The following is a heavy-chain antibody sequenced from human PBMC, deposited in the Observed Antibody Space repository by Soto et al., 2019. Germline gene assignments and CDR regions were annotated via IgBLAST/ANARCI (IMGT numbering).Heavy chain of an antibody. CDR3: ARGRSLGTTFLWFDP. Sequence: SDTLSLTCTVSGGSISSGGYYWIWILQHPGKGLEWIGYIYYSGSTYYNPSLKSRVTISVDTSKNQFSLKLSSVTAADTAVYFCARGRSLGTTFLWFDPWGQGNLVTVSS. J-gene: IGHJ5*02. D-gene: IGHD1-7*01. CDR2: IYYSGST. CDR1: GGSISSGGYY. V-gene: IGHV4-31*03.